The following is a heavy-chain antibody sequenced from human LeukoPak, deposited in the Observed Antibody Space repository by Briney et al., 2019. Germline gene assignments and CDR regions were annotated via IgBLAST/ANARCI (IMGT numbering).Heavy chain of an antibody. V-gene: IGHV1-18*01. Sequence: ASVKVSCKASGYTVTNYGVSWVRQAPGQGLEWMGWIGAYNGNTNYAQKLQGRVTMTTDASTSTAYMELRSLRSDDTAVYYCARDRRSSSSNSILFDYWGQGTVVTVSS. CDR3: ARDRRSSSSNSILFDY. D-gene: IGHD6-6*01. CDR2: IGAYNGNT. J-gene: IGHJ4*02. CDR1: GYTVTNYG.